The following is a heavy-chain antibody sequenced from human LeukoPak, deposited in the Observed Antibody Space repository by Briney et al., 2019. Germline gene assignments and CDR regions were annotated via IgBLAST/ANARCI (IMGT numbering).Heavy chain of an antibody. Sequence: SETLSLTCTVSGYSIRSGYYCGWIRQPPGKGLEWIGSIYHSGSTYYNPSLKCRVTISVDTSKNQFSLKLSSVTAADTAVYYCARVGWSAHFDYWGQGTLVTVSS. CDR3: ARVGWSAHFDY. CDR2: IYHSGST. D-gene: IGHD3-3*01. CDR1: GYSIRSGYY. J-gene: IGHJ4*02. V-gene: IGHV4-38-2*02.